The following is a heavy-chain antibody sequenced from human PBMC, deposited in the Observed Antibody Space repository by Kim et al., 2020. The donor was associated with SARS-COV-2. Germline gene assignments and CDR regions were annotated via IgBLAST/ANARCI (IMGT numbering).Heavy chain of an antibody. CDR1: GLAFNNNW. CDR3: ARPSITAGVDY. J-gene: IGHJ4*01. Sequence: GGSLRLSCAASGLAFNNNWMSWLRQTPGKGPEWVAHIKPDGSETYYGDSVKGRFTISRDNTKNSLFLQMNGLKVEDTAVYHCARPSITAGVDYWGLGTLV. V-gene: IGHV3-7*01. D-gene: IGHD6-13*01. CDR2: IKPDGSET.